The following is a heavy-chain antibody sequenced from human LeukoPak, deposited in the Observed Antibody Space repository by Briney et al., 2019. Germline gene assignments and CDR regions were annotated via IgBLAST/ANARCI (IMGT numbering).Heavy chain of an antibody. Sequence: PGGSLRLSCAASGFTFTIYAMTWVRRAPGKGLEWVSAISGSGGSTYYADSVKGRFTISRDNSKNTLYLQMNSLRAEDTAVYYCAKGSIVVVTAIHFDYWGQGTLVTVSS. CDR2: ISGSGGST. CDR1: GFTFTIYA. D-gene: IGHD2-21*02. J-gene: IGHJ4*02. V-gene: IGHV3-23*01. CDR3: AKGSIVVVTAIHFDY.